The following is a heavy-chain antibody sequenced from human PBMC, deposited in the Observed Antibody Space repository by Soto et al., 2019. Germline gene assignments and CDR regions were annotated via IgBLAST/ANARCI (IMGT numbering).Heavy chain of an antibody. CDR1: GFSFSDYT. V-gene: IGHV3-21*01. D-gene: IGHD1-20*01. CDR2: ISRGSDYI. J-gene: IGHJ5*02. Sequence: TGGSLRLSCAGSGFSFSDYTMNWVRQAPGKGLEWVSSISRGSDYIFYADTVKGRFTISRDNARNSLYLQMSSLRAEDTAVYYCAKDSGCVNNACAYDPWGQGTLVTVSS. CDR3: AKDSGCVNNACAYDP.